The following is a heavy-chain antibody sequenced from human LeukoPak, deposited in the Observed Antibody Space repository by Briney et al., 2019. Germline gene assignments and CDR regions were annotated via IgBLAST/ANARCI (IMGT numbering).Heavy chain of an antibody. D-gene: IGHD6-13*01. CDR1: GYTFTSYA. J-gene: IGHJ4*02. V-gene: IGHV1-3*01. CDR2: INAGNGNT. CDR3: ARVYWKPYSWYPFDY. Sequence: ASVKVSCKASGYTFTSYAMHWVRQAPGQRLEWMGWINAGNGNTKYSQKFQGRVTITRDTSASTAYMELSSLRSEDTAVYYCARVYWKPYSWYPFDYWGQGTLVTVSS.